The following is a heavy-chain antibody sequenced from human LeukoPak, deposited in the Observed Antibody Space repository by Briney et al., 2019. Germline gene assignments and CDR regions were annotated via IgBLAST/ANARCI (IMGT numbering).Heavy chain of an antibody. CDR1: GGSFSGYY. CDR3: ARDEIAAAGIWFDP. CDR2: INHSGST. V-gene: IGHV4-34*01. Sequence: SETLSLTCAVYGGSFSGYYWSWIRQPPGKGLEWIGEINHSGSTNYNPSLKSRVTISVDTSKNQFSLKLSSVTAADTAVYYCARDEIAAAGIWFDPWGQGTLVTVSS. J-gene: IGHJ5*02. D-gene: IGHD6-13*01.